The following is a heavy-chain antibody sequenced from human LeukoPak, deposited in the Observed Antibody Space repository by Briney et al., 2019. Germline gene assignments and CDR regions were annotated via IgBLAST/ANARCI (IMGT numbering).Heavy chain of an antibody. CDR2: ISSGGSTV. CDR1: GFTFSSYE. CDR3: ARDGYFDY. V-gene: IGHV3-48*03. Sequence: GGSLRLSCAASGFTFSSYEMNWVRQAPGKGLEWILYISSGGSTVYYADSVKGRFTISRDNAKNSLYLQMNSLRAEDTAVYYCARDGYFDYWGQGTLVTVSS. J-gene: IGHJ4*02.